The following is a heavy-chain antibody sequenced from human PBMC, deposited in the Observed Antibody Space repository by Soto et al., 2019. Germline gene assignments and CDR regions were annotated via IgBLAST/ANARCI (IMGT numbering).Heavy chain of an antibody. CDR1: GFTFSSYV. V-gene: IGHV3-30-3*01. CDR2: ISYDGSNK. J-gene: IGHJ4*02. D-gene: IGHD5-12*01. CDR3: ASLIVADGYNELGGLVDY. Sequence: QVQLVESGGGVVQPGRSLRLSCAASGFTFSSYVMHWVRQAPGKGLEWVAVISYDGSNKYYADSVKGRFTISRDNSKNTLYLQMNSLRAEDTAVYYCASLIVADGYNELGGLVDYWGQGTLVTVSS.